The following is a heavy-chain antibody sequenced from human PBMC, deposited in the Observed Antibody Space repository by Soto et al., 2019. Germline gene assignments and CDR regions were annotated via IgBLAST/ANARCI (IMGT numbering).Heavy chain of an antibody. V-gene: IGHV3-15*01. J-gene: IGHJ6*03. CDR2: IKSKTDGGIT. CDR1: GFTFSNDW. Sequence: GGSLRLSCAASGFTFSNDWMSWVRQAPGKGLEWVGRIKSKTDGGITDYAAPVKGRFTRSRDDSKTTLYLQMNSLKTVDTAVDYCTTAGPLKTYYYYYMDVWGKGTTVTVSS. CDR3: TTAGPLKTYYYYYMDV.